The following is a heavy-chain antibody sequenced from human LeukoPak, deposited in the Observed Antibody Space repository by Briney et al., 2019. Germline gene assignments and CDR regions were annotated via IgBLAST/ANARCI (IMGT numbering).Heavy chain of an antibody. Sequence: ASVKVSFKASGYTFTSYGISWVRQAPGQGLEWMGWISAYNGNTNYAQKLQGRVTMTTDTSTSTAYMELRSLRSDDTAVYYCAKSPPVAGSWFDPWGQGTLVTVSS. J-gene: IGHJ5*02. D-gene: IGHD6-19*01. V-gene: IGHV1-18*01. CDR2: ISAYNGNT. CDR1: GYTFTSYG. CDR3: AKSPPVAGSWFDP.